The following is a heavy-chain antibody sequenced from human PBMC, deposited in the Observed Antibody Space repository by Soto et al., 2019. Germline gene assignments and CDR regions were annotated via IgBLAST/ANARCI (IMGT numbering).Heavy chain of an antibody. CDR3: AGYGVYNWNYSWFDP. V-gene: IGHV1-69*01. CDR1: GGTFRSYA. CDR2: IIPIFGTA. J-gene: IGHJ5*02. Sequence: QVQLVQSGAEVKKPGSSVNVSCKASGGTFRSYAISWVRQAPGQGLEWMGGIIPIFGTANYAQKFQGRVSITADESTSTAYMELSSLRSEDTAVYYCAGYGVYNWNYSWFDPWGQGTLVTVSS. D-gene: IGHD1-7*01.